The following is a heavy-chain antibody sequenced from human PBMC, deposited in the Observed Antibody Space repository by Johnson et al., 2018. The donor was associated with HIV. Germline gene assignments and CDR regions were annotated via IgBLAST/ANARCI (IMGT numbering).Heavy chain of an antibody. CDR1: GVTISSFG. J-gene: IGHJ3*02. CDR3: ARGRPWGWELRRDAFDI. D-gene: IGHD3-16*01. CDR2: ISYDGKNK. V-gene: IGHV3-33*05. Sequence: VHLVESGGGVVRPGGSLRLSCAASGVTISSFGMHWVRQAPGKGLEWVAVISYDGKNKYFGDSVKGRFTISRDNSKNTLYLQMNSLRDEDTALYYCARGRPWGWELRRDAFDIWGQGTMVTVSS.